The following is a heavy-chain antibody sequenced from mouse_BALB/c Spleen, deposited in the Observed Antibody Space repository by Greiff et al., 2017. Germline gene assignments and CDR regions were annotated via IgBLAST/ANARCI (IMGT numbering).Heavy chain of an antibody. D-gene: IGHD2-4*01. CDR2: IYPGSGST. V-gene: IGHV1-77*01. CDR3: ARKVYYDYEGYAMDY. CDR1: GYTFTDYV. J-gene: IGHJ4*01. Sequence: QVHVKQSGPELVKPGASVKMSCKASGYTFTDYVISWVKQRTGQGLEWIGEIYPGSGSTYYNEKFKGKATLTADKSSNTAYMQLSSLTSEDSAVYFCARKVYYDYEGYAMDYWGQGTSVTVSS.